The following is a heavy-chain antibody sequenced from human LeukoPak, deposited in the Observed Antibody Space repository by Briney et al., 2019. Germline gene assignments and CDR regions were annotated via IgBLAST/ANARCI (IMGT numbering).Heavy chain of an antibody. CDR3: ARDTGWYFDL. J-gene: IGHJ2*01. D-gene: IGHD4-17*01. V-gene: IGHV3-74*01. Sequence: GGSLRLSCAASGFTFNGYWMHWVRQVPGKGLVWVSRITGDGSSTTYADSVKGRFTISRDNAKNTVFLQMISLRAEDTAVYYCARDTGWYFDLWGRGTLVTVSS. CDR2: ITGDGSST. CDR1: GFTFNGYW.